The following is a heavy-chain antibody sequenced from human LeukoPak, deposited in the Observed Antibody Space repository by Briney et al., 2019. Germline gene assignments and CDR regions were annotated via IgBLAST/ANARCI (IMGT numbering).Heavy chain of an antibody. CDR1: GYTFTSYA. Sequence: ASVKNSCKASGYTFTSYAMHWLRQATGQRLVWWGWINARNGNTKYSQKFQGRVTITRDTSASTAYMELSSLRSEDTAVYYCARLTRSNYYGSGSYYKTYYYYYGMDVWGKGTTVTVSS. D-gene: IGHD3-10*01. J-gene: IGHJ6*04. CDR3: ARLTRSNYYGSGSYYKTYYYYYGMDV. CDR2: INARNGNT. V-gene: IGHV1-3*01.